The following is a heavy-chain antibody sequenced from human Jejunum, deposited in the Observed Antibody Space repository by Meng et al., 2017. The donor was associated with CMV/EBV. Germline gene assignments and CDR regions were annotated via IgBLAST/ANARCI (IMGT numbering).Heavy chain of an antibody. J-gene: IGHJ5*02. CDR3: ARLTSSSVPSP. V-gene: IGHV3-11*01. Sequence: LSCAASGFTLSDFYMTWIRQAPGKGLEWLSYIGYSGTEIHYADSVRGRFTISRDNAKNSLYLQMSSLRAEDTATYFCARLTSSSVPSPWGQGTLVTVSS. CDR2: IGYSGTEI. CDR1: GFTLSDFY. D-gene: IGHD6-25*01.